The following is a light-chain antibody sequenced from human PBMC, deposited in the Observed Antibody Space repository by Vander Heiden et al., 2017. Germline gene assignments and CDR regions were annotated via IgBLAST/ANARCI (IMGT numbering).Light chain of an antibody. CDR3: QQRSNWPLT. V-gene: IGKV3-11*01. Sequence: EIMLTQSPATLSLSPGERATLSCRASQSVSSYLAWYQQKPGQAPRLLIYDASNRATGIPARCSGSGSGTDFTLTSSSLEPEDVAVYYCQQRSNWPLTFGGGTKVEIK. CDR2: DAS. J-gene: IGKJ4*01. CDR1: QSVSSY.